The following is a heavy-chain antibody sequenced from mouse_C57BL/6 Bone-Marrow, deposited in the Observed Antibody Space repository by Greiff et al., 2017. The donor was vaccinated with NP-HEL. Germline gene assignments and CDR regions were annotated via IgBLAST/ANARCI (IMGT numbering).Heavy chain of an antibody. V-gene: IGHV5-4*01. CDR1: GFTFSSYA. Sequence: EVMLVESGGGLVKPGGSLKLSCAASGFTFSSYAMSWVRQTPEKRLEWVATISDGGSYTYYPDNVKGRFTISRDNAKNNLYLQMSHLKSEDTAMYYCAREGGYYSNIDYWGQGTTLTVSS. CDR3: AREGGYYSNIDY. CDR2: ISDGGSYT. D-gene: IGHD2-5*01. J-gene: IGHJ2*01.